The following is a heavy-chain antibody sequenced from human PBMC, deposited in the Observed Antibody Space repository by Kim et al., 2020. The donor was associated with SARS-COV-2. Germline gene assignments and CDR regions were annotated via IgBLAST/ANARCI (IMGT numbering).Heavy chain of an antibody. CDR3: ARDIRGTWFDP. Sequence: EKYYVDSVKGRITISRDNAKNLMYLQMIGLRAEDTAVYYCARDIRGTWFDPWGQGTLVTVSS. D-gene: IGHD3-16*01. V-gene: IGHV3-7*01. J-gene: IGHJ5*02. CDR2: EK.